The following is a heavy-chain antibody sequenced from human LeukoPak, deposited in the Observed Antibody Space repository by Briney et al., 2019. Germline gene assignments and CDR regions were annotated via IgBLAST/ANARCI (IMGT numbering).Heavy chain of an antibody. CDR3: ARYSGSYYYPPAWDL. V-gene: IGHV3-23*01. D-gene: IGHD1-26*01. Sequence: GGSLRLSCVASGFTFSSYAMSWVRQAPGKGLEWVSAISGSGGSTYYADSVKGRFTISRDNSKNTLYLQMDSLRADDTAVYYCARYSGSYYYPPAWDLWGQGTLVTVSS. CDR2: ISGSGGST. CDR1: GFTFSSYA. J-gene: IGHJ4*02.